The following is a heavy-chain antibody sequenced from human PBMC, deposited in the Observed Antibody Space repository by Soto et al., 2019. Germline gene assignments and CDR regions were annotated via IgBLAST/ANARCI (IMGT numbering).Heavy chain of an antibody. D-gene: IGHD3-22*01. Sequence: ASVKVSCKASGYTFSSYDINWVRQATGQGLEWMGWMNPKSGNTGSAQKFQGRITMTRNPSINTAYMELSSLRSEDTAVYYCARGKDYSDSSGYNDFWGQGTLVTVSS. J-gene: IGHJ4*02. CDR3: ARGKDYSDSSGYNDF. CDR1: GYTFSSYD. CDR2: MNPKSGNT. V-gene: IGHV1-8*01.